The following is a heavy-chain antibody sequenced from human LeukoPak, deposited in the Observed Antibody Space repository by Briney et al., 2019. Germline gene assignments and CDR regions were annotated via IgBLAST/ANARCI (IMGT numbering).Heavy chain of an antibody. D-gene: IGHD1-26*01. CDR3: ARRSGSYQADFDY. J-gene: IGHJ4*02. V-gene: IGHV3-7*03. CDR2: IKQDGSEK. CDR1: GFTFSSYW. Sequence: PGGSLRLSCAASGFTFSSYWMSWVRQAPGKGLEWVANIKQDGSEKYYVDSVKGRFTISRDNAKNSLYLQMNSLGAEDTAVYYCARRSGSYQADFDYWGQGTLVTVSS.